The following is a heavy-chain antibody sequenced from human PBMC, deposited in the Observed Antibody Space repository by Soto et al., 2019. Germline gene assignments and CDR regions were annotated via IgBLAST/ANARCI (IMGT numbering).Heavy chain of an antibody. J-gene: IGHJ4*02. D-gene: IGHD3-3*01. CDR1: GFTFSSYA. Sequence: LKLSCAASGFTFSSYAMSWVRQAPGKGLEWVSAISGSGGSTYYADSVKGRFTISRDNSKNTLYLQMNSLRAEDTAVYYCAKVAKNILFFGVVIMGPGDYCGQRSLVPVSS. CDR2: ISGSGGST. V-gene: IGHV3-23*01. CDR3: AKVAKNILFFGVVIMGPGDY.